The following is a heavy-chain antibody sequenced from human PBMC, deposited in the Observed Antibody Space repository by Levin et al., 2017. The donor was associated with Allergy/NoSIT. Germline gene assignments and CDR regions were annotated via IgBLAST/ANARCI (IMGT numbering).Heavy chain of an antibody. CDR2: ISSVRSYI. D-gene: IGHD6-19*01. CDR3: ARGGGFKAVAATGHVFDI. V-gene: IGHV3-21*01. CDR1: GFTFSSYS. Sequence: GESLKISCAASGFTFSSYSMNWVRQAPGKGLEWVSSISSVRSYIYYEDSVKGRFTISRDNAKNSLYLQMNSLRAEDTAVYYCARGGGFKAVAATGHVFDIWGQGTMVTVSS. J-gene: IGHJ3*02.